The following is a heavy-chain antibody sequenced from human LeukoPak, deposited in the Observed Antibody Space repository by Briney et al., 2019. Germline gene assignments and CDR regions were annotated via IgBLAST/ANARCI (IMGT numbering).Heavy chain of an antibody. Sequence: PGGSLRPSCAASGFAFSNFDMLWVRQSPRKGLGWVARILVNGDTDYGASVEGRFTITRDNAKNYVYLQMNSLRDGDTAVYYCARERFGERTFEKWAQGTVVTVS. CDR3: ARERFGERTFEK. CDR2: ILVNGDT. V-gene: IGHV3-13*01. J-gene: IGHJ3*02. CDR1: GFAFSNFD. D-gene: IGHD3-10*01.